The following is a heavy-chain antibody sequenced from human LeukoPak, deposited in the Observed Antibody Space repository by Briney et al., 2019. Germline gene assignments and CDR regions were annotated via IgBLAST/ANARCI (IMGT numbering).Heavy chain of an antibody. D-gene: IGHD3-16*02. CDR1: GFTFSTYG. J-gene: IGHJ4*02. V-gene: IGHV3-30*02. Sequence: GGSLRLSCAASGFTFSTYGMHWVRQAPGKGLEWVSFIRYVGINKYYADSVKGRFTISRDNSKNTLYLQMNSLRAEDTAVYYCAKAAMITFGGVIAPDVDYWGQGTLVTVSS. CDR2: IRYVGINK. CDR3: AKAAMITFGGVIAPDVDY.